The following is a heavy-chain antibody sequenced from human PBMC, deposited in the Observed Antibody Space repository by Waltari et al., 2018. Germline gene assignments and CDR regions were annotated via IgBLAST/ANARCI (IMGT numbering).Heavy chain of an antibody. Sequence: QVQLMESGPGLVRPSETLSLTCNVPGGSIPSDYWRWVRQPPGKGLEWVGYIYHSGTTNYNPSLRSRVSISVDTSKTQFSLKLNYVTAADTAVYYCARGHSTGWYLSHWGRGALVTVSS. CDR3: ARGHSTGWYLSH. D-gene: IGHD6-19*01. V-gene: IGHV4-59*01. J-gene: IGHJ1*01. CDR2: IYHSGTT. CDR1: GGSIPSDY.